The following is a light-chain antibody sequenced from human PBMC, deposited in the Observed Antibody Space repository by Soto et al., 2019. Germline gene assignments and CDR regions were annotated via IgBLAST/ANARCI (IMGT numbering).Light chain of an antibody. J-gene: IGKJ4*01. Sequence: EIVLTQSPATMSVSPGERATLSCRASQKINTYLGWFQQKPGQAPRLLIYDASNRAAGIPTRFSGSGSGTDFTLTISSLEPEDFANYYCQQRANWPLTFGGGTKVELK. V-gene: IGKV3-11*01. CDR1: QKINTY. CDR3: QQRANWPLT. CDR2: DAS.